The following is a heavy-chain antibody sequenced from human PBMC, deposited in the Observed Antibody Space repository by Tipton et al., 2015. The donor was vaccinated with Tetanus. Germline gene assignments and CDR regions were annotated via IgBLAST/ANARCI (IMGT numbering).Heavy chain of an antibody. J-gene: IGHJ3*02. CDR2: IYYSGST. CDR3: ARRQDSGSYFLAAFDI. D-gene: IGHD1-26*01. CDR1: GGSISSYY. V-gene: IGHV4-59*08. Sequence: TLSLTCTVSGGSISSYYWSWIRQPPGKGLEWIGYIYYSGSTNYNPSLKSRVTISVDTSKNQFSLKLSSVTAADTAVYYCARRQDSGSYFLAAFDIWGQGTMVTVSS.